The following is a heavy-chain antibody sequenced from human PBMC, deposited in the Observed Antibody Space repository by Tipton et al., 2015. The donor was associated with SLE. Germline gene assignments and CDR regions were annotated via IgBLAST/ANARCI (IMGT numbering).Heavy chain of an antibody. J-gene: IGHJ4*02. CDR1: GGSISSSSYY. V-gene: IGHV4-61*05. CDR2: IYYSGST. CDR3: ARSGPADY. Sequence: GLVKPSETLSLTCTVSGGSISSSSYYWSWIRQPPGKGLEWIGYIYYSGSTYYNPSLKSRVTISVDRSKNQFSLKLSSVTAADTAVYYCARSGPADYWGQGTLVTVSS. D-gene: IGHD3-10*01.